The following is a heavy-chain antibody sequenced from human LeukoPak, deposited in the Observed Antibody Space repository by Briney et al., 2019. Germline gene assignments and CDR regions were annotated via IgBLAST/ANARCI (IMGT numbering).Heavy chain of an antibody. CDR3: AGLHFAAAEEFDP. CDR1: GGSLSGHW. Sequence: SETLSLTCTVSGGSLSGHWWRWIRPPPGKGLEWIGYLYYSDNTNYNPSLNTRVTISVDTSKNQFSLNLRSVTAADTDVYYCAGLHFAAAEEFDPWGQGTLVTVSS. D-gene: IGHD6-13*01. J-gene: IGHJ5*02. V-gene: IGHV4-59*08. CDR2: LYYSDNT.